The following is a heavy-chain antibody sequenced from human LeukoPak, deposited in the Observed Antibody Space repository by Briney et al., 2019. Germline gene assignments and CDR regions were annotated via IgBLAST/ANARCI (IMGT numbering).Heavy chain of an antibody. CDR3: ARRYSTGGFDD. CDR2: IYPGDSDT. Sequence: GESLKISCKGSGYTFTSYWIGWVRPMPGKGLEWMGIIYPGDSDTRYSPSFQGQVTISADKSISTAYLQWSSLKASDSAMYYCARRYSTGGFDDWGQGTLVTVSS. D-gene: IGHD6-25*01. J-gene: IGHJ4*02. V-gene: IGHV5-51*01. CDR1: GYTFTSYW.